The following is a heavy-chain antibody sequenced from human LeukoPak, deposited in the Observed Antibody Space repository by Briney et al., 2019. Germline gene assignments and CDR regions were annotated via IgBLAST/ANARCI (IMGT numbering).Heavy chain of an antibody. CDR3: ARRAYSAAYWKHFDY. CDR2: IYYHENT. CDR1: GGSISSSSDY. Sequence: SETLSLTRTVSGGSISSSSDYWGWIRQAPGKGLEWIGSIYYHENTYYNSSLKSRVTISVDTSKNQFSLKLNSVTAADTAVYFCARRAYSAAYWKHFDYWGQGTLVTVSS. V-gene: IGHV4-39*01. J-gene: IGHJ4*02. D-gene: IGHD1-1*01.